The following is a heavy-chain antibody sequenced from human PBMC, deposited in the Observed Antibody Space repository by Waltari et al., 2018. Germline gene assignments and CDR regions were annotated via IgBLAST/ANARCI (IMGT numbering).Heavy chain of an antibody. CDR1: GLPFSSYS. D-gene: IGHD6-19*01. Sequence: EVQLVESGGGLVKPGGSLRLSCAASGLPFSSYSMNWVRQAPGKGLEWVTYISSSRRYIYYADSVKGRFTISRDNAKNSLYLQMNSLRAEDTAVYYCASLFSIAVAGTGFDYWGQGTLVTVSS. V-gene: IGHV3-21*01. CDR3: ASLFSIAVAGTGFDY. CDR2: ISSSRRYI. J-gene: IGHJ4*02.